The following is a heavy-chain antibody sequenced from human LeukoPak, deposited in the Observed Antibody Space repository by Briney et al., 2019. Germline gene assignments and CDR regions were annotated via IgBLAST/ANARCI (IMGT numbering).Heavy chain of an antibody. Sequence: GGSLRLSCAASGFTVSSNYMSWVRQAPGKGLEWVSVIYSGGSTYYADSVKGRFTISRDSSKNTLYLQVNSLRAEDTAVYYCARLSSGWSLDYWGQGTLVTVSS. CDR3: ARLSSGWSLDY. CDR2: IYSGGST. V-gene: IGHV3-53*01. D-gene: IGHD6-19*01. CDR1: GFTVSSNY. J-gene: IGHJ4*02.